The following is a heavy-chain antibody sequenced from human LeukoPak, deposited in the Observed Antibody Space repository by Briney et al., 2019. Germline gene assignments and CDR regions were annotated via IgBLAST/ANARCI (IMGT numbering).Heavy chain of an antibody. V-gene: IGHV3-30-3*01. J-gene: IGHJ4*02. CDR1: GFTVSSNY. D-gene: IGHD3-22*01. CDR3: ARDIGDYYDSSGPLDY. CDR2: IAYDGSNK. Sequence: GGSLRLSCAASGFTVSSNYMSWVRQAPGKGLEWVAVIAYDGSNKYYADSVKGRFTISRDNSKNTLYLQMNSLRAEDTAVYYCARDIGDYYDSSGPLDYWGQGTLVTVSS.